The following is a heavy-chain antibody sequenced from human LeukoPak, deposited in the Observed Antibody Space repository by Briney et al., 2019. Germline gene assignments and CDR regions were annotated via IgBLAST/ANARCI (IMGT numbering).Heavy chain of an antibody. Sequence: SVKVSCKASGGTFSSYAISWVRQAPGQGLEWMGGIIPIFGTANYAQKFQGRVTITADESTSTAYMELSSLRSEDTAVYYCARANYDFWSGYLDGYYYYYMDVWGKGTTVTVSS. CDR3: ARANYDFWSGYLDGYYYYYMDV. D-gene: IGHD3-3*01. J-gene: IGHJ6*03. V-gene: IGHV1-69*13. CDR1: GGTFSSYA. CDR2: IIPIFGTA.